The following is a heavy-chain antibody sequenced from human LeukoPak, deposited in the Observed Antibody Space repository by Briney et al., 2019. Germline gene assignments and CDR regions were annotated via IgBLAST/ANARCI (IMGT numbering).Heavy chain of an antibody. Sequence: ASVKVSCKASGYTFTGYYMHWVRQAPGQGLEWMGWINPNSGGTDYAQKFQGRVTMTRDTSISTAYMELSRLRSDDTAEYYCARRARGGWYFDYWGQGTLVTVSS. J-gene: IGHJ4*02. CDR2: INPNSGGT. D-gene: IGHD6-19*01. V-gene: IGHV1-2*02. CDR1: GYTFTGYY. CDR3: ARRARGGWYFDY.